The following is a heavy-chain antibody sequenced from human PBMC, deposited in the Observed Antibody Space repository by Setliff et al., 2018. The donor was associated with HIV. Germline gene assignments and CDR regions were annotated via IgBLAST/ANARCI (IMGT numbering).Heavy chain of an antibody. V-gene: IGHV4-39*07. J-gene: IGHJ4*02. Sequence: SETLSLTCTVSGGSISSSSYYWGWIRQPPGKGLEWIGEINHSGSTNYNPSLKSRVTISVDTSKNQFSLKLSSVTAADTAVYYCAIRGSSGWYVGGYFDYWGQGTLVTVSS. D-gene: IGHD6-19*01. CDR2: INHSGST. CDR1: GGSISSSSYY. CDR3: AIRGSSGWYVGGYFDY.